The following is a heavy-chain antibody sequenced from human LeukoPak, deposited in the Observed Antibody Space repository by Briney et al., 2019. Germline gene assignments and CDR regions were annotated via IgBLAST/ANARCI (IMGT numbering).Heavy chain of an antibody. J-gene: IGHJ4*02. Sequence: ASVKVSCKASGYTFTSYYMHWVRQAPGQGLEWMGIINPSGGSTSYAQKFQGRVTMTRDTSTSTVYMELSSLRSEDTAVYYCARAFTIAVAGTLWGFGYWGQGTLVTVSS. CDR2: INPSGGST. CDR1: GYTFTSYY. D-gene: IGHD6-19*01. CDR3: ARAFTIAVAGTLWGFGY. V-gene: IGHV1-46*01.